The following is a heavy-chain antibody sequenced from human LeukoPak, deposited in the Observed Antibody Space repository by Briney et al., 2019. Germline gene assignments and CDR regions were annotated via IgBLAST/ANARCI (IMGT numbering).Heavy chain of an antibody. V-gene: IGHV3-30*03. Sequence: GGSLTLSCAASRFTFSTYGMHWVRQPPGNGLEWVALISYVGINKYYADSVKGRLTISGDNSKSTLYLQMSSLRAEDTAVYYCARDSDGMSVWGLGTTVTVSS. CDR3: ARDSDGMSV. CDR1: RFTFSTYG. J-gene: IGHJ6*02. CDR2: ISYVGINK.